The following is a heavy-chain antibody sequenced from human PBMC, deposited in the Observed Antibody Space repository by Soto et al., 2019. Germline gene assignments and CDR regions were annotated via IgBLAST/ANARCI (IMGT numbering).Heavy chain of an antibody. D-gene: IGHD4-4*01. Sequence: QVQLQESGPGLVKPSGTLSLTCAVSSASISSSNWWTWVRQPPGKGLEWIGEIYHSGSTNYNPSLKSRVPISVDKSKNQFSLKLSSVTAADTAVYYCARGYSNYVGRPNWFDPWGQGTLVTVSS. J-gene: IGHJ5*02. CDR3: ARGYSNYVGRPNWFDP. V-gene: IGHV4-4*02. CDR1: SASISSSNW. CDR2: IYHSGST.